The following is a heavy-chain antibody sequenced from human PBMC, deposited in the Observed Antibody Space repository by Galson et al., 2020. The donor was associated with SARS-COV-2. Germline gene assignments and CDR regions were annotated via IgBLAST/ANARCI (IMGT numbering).Heavy chain of an antibody. J-gene: IGHJ3*02. CDR3: ARDTFYYGSGSYNGAFDI. V-gene: IGHV4-31*03. D-gene: IGHD3-10*01. CDR2: IYYSGST. Sequence: SETLSLTCTVSGGSISSGGYYWSWIRQHPGKGLEWIGYIYYSGSTYYNPSLKSRVTISVETSKNQFSLKLSSVTAADTAVYYCARDTFYYGSGSYNGAFDIWGQGTMVTVSS. CDR1: GGSISSGGYY.